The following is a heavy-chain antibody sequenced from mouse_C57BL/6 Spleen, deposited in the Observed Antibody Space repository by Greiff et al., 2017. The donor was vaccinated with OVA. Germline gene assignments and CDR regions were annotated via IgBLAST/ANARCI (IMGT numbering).Heavy chain of an antibody. J-gene: IGHJ3*01. V-gene: IGHV1-22*01. Sequence: LVKPGASVKMSCKASGYTFTDYNMHWVKQSHGKSLEWIGYINPNNGGTSYNQKFKGKATLTVNKSSSTAYMELRSLTSEDSAVYYCARGTPYGYSFAYWGQGTLVTVSA. CDR3: ARGTPYGYSFAY. CDR2: INPNNGGT. D-gene: IGHD2-2*01. CDR1: GYTFTDYN.